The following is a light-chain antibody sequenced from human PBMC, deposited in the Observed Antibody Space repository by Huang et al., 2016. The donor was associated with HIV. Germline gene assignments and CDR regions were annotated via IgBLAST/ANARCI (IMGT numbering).Light chain of an antibody. Sequence: DIVMTQSPATRSVSPGERVTLSCRASQSVATKLAWYQHKPGQAPRLLIYGASSRATGVPARFSGSGSGTDFTLTIGSLQSEDFAVYYCQQYNDWPRAFGQGTKVEIK. J-gene: IGKJ1*01. CDR1: QSVATK. CDR2: GAS. V-gene: IGKV3-15*01. CDR3: QQYNDWPRA.